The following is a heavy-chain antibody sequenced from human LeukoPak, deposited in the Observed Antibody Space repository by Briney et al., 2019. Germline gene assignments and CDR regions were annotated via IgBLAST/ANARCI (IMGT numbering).Heavy chain of an antibody. CDR3: ARGPQWRGDSYYIDV. J-gene: IGHJ6*03. CDR2: INPNSGNT. CDR1: GYTFTNFD. V-gene: IGHV1-8*01. Sequence: ASVKVSCKASGYTFTNFDINWVRQAPGHGLEWMGWINPNSGNTGYAQKFQGRVTMTMNTPITTAYMELSSLISEDTAVYYCARGPQWRGDSYYIDVWGRGTTVTVSS. D-gene: IGHD6-19*01.